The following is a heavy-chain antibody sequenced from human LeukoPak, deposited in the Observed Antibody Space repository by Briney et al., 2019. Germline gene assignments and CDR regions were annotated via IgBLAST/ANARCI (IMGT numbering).Heavy chain of an antibody. D-gene: IGHD3-22*01. CDR2: IYTSGST. Sequence: PSETLSLTCTVSGGSISSYYWSWIRQPAGKGLEWVGRIYTSGSTNYNPSLKSRVTMSVDTSKNQFSLKLSSVTAADTAVYYCAREVKEYYYDSSGFRGGTYYFDYWGQGTLVTVSS. V-gene: IGHV4-4*07. CDR3: AREVKEYYYDSSGFRGGTYYFDY. J-gene: IGHJ4*02. CDR1: GGSISSYY.